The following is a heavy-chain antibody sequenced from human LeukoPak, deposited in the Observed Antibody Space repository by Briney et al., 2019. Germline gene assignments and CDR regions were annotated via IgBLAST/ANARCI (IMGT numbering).Heavy chain of an antibody. J-gene: IGHJ3*02. Sequence: GGSPGLSCSASGFIFSTYAMHWVRQAPGKGLEYVSAISSNGGSTYYADSVKGRFTISRDNSKNTLYLQMSSLRAEDTAVYYCVKLPDPYCGGDCYHYAFDIWGQGTMVTVSS. CDR3: VKLPDPYCGGDCYHYAFDI. CDR2: ISSNGGST. V-gene: IGHV3-64D*06. D-gene: IGHD2-21*02. CDR1: GFIFSTYA.